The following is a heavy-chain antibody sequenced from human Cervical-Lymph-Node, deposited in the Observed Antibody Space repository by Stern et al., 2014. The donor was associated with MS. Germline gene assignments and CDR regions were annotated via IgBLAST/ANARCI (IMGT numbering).Heavy chain of an antibody. D-gene: IGHD4-17*01. CDR2: INSNGGGT. Sequence: VQLVESGAEVKRPGASVKVSCKPSGYTVTNYYIHWVRQAPGQGLEWMGWINSNGGGTYSAQKFQGRVTMTSDTSISTIYMDLTRLTSDDTAIYYCARDMSAVTTPYFDYWGLGTLVTVSS. CDR1: GYTVTNYY. CDR3: ARDMSAVTTPYFDY. J-gene: IGHJ4*02. V-gene: IGHV1-2*02.